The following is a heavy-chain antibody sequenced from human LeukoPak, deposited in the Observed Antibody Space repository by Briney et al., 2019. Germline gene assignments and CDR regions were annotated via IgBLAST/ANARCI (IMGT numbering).Heavy chain of an antibody. J-gene: IGHJ4*02. Sequence: PSETLSLTCAVYGGSFSGYYWSWIGQPPGKGLEWIGEINHSGSTNYNPSLKSRVTISVDTSKNQFSLKLSSVTAADTAVYYCARYVTIFGVVMDKFDYWGQGTLVTVSS. D-gene: IGHD3-3*01. CDR2: INHSGST. CDR3: ARYVTIFGVVMDKFDY. V-gene: IGHV4-34*01. CDR1: GGSFSGYY.